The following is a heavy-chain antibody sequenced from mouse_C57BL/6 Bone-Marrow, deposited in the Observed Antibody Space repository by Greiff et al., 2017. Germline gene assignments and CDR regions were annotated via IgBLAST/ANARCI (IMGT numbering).Heavy chain of an antibody. V-gene: IGHV1-59*01. Sequence: QVQLQQSGAELVRPGTSVKLSCKASGYTFTSYWMHWVKQRPGQGLERIGVIDPSDSYTNYNQKFKGKATLTVDTSSSTAYMQLSSLTSEDSAVYYCARRDGYYWFAYWGQGTLVTVSA. D-gene: IGHD2-3*01. CDR2: IDPSDSYT. J-gene: IGHJ3*01. CDR1: GYTFTSYW. CDR3: ARRDGYYWFAY.